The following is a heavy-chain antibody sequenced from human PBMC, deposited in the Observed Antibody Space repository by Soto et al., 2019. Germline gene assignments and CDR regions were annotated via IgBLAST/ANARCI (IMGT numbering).Heavy chain of an antibody. V-gene: IGHV4-30-2*01. CDR2: IYHSGST. CDR1: GGSISSGGYS. Sequence: QLQLQESGSGLVKPSQTLSLTCAVSGGSISSGGYSWSWIRQPPGKGLEWIGYIYHSGSTYYDPYLKSRVTISVDRSKNQCSLKLSSVTAADTAVYYCARAGIQLWPLDYWGQGTLVTVSS. J-gene: IGHJ4*02. D-gene: IGHD5-18*01. CDR3: ARAGIQLWPLDY.